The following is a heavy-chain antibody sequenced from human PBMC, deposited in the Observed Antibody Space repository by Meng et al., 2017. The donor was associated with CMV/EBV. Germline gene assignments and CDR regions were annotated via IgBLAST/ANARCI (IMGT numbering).Heavy chain of an antibody. V-gene: IGHV3-21*01. J-gene: IGHJ4*02. CDR2: ISRSSSYI. CDR1: GFTCSNYS. D-gene: IGHD6-19*01. CDR3: ARGSVAGFDY. Sequence: VKAVESGGVLVKPGGSLSLVCAASGFTCSNYSMNWVPQAPGKGLEWESSISRSSSYIHYADSGKSRFAISRDNDKNPLYLQMNSLRAEDTAVYYCARGSVAGFDYWGQGTLVTVSS.